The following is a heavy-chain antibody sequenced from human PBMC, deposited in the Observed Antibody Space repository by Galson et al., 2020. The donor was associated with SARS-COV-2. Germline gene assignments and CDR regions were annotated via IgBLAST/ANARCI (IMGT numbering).Heavy chain of an antibody. V-gene: IGHV3-21*06. CDR2: ISGTSTNI. J-gene: IGHJ4*02. D-gene: IGHD5-18*01. CDR1: GFTFSSYS. CDR3: TRERGYSYGYSDY. Sequence: NSGGSLRLSCAASGFTFSSYSMNWVRQAPGKGLEWVSSISGTSTNIHYADSVKGRFTISRDNAKNSLYLQMNSLGTEDTAVYYCTRERGYSYGYSDYWGQGTLVTVSS.